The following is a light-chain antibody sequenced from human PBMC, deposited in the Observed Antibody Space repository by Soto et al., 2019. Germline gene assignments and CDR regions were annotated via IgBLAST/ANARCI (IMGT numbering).Light chain of an antibody. J-gene: IGKJ1*01. CDR1: QSXAXR. CDR2: AAS. CDR3: QQTGATPRA. V-gene: IGKV1-39*01. Sequence: GDRVTITCRASQSXAXRLNWYQQKPGSAPKLLIYAASSLESGVQSRFTGSGSGTDFTLTVSSLQFENFETYYCQQTGATPRAIGQGTKVHIK.